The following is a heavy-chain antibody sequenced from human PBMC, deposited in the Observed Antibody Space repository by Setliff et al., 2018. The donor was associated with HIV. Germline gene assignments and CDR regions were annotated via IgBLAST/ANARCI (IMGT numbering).Heavy chain of an antibody. D-gene: IGHD6-6*01. CDR1: GYTFSTYY. J-gene: IGHJ4*02. CDR3: AREGGPYSSSSVGFDY. Sequence: ASVKVSCKASGYTFSTYYLHWVRQAPGQGLEWLGIISPSGGSTSYAQKFQGRVTMTRDTSTSTFYMDLSSLRSDDTAVYYCAREGGPYSSSSVGFDYWGQGTLVTVSS. V-gene: IGHV1-46*01. CDR2: ISPSGGST.